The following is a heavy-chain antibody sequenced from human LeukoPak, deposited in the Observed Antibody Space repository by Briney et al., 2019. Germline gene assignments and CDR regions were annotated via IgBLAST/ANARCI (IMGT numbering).Heavy chain of an antibody. J-gene: IGHJ6*03. V-gene: IGHV4-4*09. CDR2: IYTSGST. Sequence: SETLSLTCTVSGGSISSYYWSWIRQPPGKGLEWIGYIYTSGSTNYNPSLKSRVAISVDTSKNQFSLKLSSVTAADTAVYYCARIYSSSWYEGGYYYYYMDVWGKGTTVTVSS. CDR3: ARIYSSSWYEGGYYYYYMDV. CDR1: GGSISSYY. D-gene: IGHD6-13*01.